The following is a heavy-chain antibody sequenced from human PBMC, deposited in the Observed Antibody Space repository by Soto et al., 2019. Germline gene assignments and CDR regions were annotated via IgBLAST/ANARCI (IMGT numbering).Heavy chain of an antibody. V-gene: IGHV1-24*01. J-gene: IGHJ4*02. CDR3: AAGGTRWLQGHLDY. D-gene: IGHD1-1*01. CDR2: CDSEDGKI. CDR1: VHTLTDFS. Sequence: QVQLVQSGAEVKKPGASVTVSCKVSVHTLTDFSMRWVRQAPGKGLELMGGCDSEDGKISYVQKFQGRVTMTEDTSSDTAYMELSGLRSEDTAVYYCAAGGTRWLQGHLDYGGQGTLVTVSS.